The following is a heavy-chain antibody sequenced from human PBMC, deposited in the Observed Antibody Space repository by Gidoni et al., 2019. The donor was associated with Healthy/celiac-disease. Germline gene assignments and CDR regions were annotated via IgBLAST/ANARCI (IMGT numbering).Heavy chain of an antibody. CDR1: GFTFSSYG. CDR3: ARDQIVVEPTGLDY. CDR2: IWYDGSNK. J-gene: IGHJ4*02. V-gene: IGHV3-33*01. D-gene: IGHD2-15*01. Sequence: QVQLVESGGGVVQPGRSLRLSCAASGFTFSSYGMHWVRQAPGKGLEWVAVIWYDGSNKYYADSVKGRFTISRDNSKNTLYLQMNSLRAEDTAVYYCARDQIVVEPTGLDYWGQGTLVTVSS.